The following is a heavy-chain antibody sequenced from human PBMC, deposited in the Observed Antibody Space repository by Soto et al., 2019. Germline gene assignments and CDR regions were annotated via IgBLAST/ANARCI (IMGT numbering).Heavy chain of an antibody. V-gene: IGHV3-30-3*01. D-gene: IGHD3-10*01. Sequence: VAVISYDGSNKYYADSVKGRFTISRDNSKNTLYLQMNSLRAEDTAVYYCARDRAPWDYFDYWGQGTLVTVSS. CDR2: ISYDGSNK. CDR3: ARDRAPWDYFDY. J-gene: IGHJ4*02.